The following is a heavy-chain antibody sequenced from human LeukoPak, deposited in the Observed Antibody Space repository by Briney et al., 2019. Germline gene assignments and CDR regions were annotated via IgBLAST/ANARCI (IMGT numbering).Heavy chain of an antibody. CDR3: AKDDDWGRYKH. CDR2: ISPSGDIT. V-gene: IGHV3-23*01. CDR1: GFTFLSYS. Sequence: GGSLRLSCAASGFTFLSYSMNWVRQAPGKGLEWVSGISPSGDITYYTDSVRGRFTISRDNFKNTLSLQVNSLRAEDTAMYYCAKDDDWGRYKHWGQGTLVTVSS. J-gene: IGHJ1*01. D-gene: IGHD3-16*01.